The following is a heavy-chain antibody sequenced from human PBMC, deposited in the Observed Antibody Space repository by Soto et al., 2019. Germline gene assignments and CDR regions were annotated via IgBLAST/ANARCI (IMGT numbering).Heavy chain of an antibody. Sequence: QVQLQQSEPGLVKPSQTLSLTCAISGDSVSSSSVTWNWIRQSPSRGLEWLGRTYYRSKWYNDYAESVKSRIIINPVTFKNQCSLHLNSVTPEDTAVYYCVRLIGNSWLDFWGQGTLVTVSS. CDR3: VRLIGNSWLDF. CDR1: GDSVSSSSVT. V-gene: IGHV6-1*01. CDR2: TYYRSKWYN. J-gene: IGHJ5*01. D-gene: IGHD1-26*01.